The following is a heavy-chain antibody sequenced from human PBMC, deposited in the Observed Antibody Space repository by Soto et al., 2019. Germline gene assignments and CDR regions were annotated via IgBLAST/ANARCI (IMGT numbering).Heavy chain of an antibody. CDR1: GFTFSSYG. CDR3: AKSRGSGNNGMDV. Sequence: QVQLVESGGGVVQPGRSPRLSCAASGFTFSSYGMHWVRQAPGKGLEWVAVISYDGSSKYYADSVKGRFTISRDNSKNTLYLQMNSLRTEDTAVYYCAKSRGSGNNGMDVWGQGTTVTVSS. D-gene: IGHD3-10*01. V-gene: IGHV3-30*18. J-gene: IGHJ6*02. CDR2: ISYDGSSK.